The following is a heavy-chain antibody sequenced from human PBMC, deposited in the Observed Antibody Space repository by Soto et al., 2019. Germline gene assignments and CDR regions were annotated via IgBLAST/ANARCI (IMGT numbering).Heavy chain of an antibody. Sequence: PSETLSLTCAVYGGSFSGYYWSWIRQPPGKGLEWIGEINHSGSTNYNPSLKSRVTISVDTSKNQFSLKLSSVTAADTAVYYCARGRGLLWFGKNWFDPWGQGTLVTVSS. CDR3: ARGRGLLWFGKNWFDP. J-gene: IGHJ5*02. D-gene: IGHD3-10*01. V-gene: IGHV4-34*01. CDR1: GGSFSGYY. CDR2: INHSGST.